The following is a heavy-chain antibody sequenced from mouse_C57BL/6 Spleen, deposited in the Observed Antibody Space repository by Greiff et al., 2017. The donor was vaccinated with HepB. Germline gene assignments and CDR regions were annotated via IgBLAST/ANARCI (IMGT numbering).Heavy chain of an antibody. V-gene: IGHV5-17*01. Sequence: EVKLQESGGGLVKPGGSLKLSCAASGFTFSDYGMHWVRQAPEKGLEWVAYISSGSSTIYYADTVKGRFTISRDNAKNTLFLQMTSLRSEDTAMYYCARRRLYAMDYWGQGTSVTVSS. J-gene: IGHJ4*01. CDR1: GFTFSDYG. CDR2: ISSGSSTI. CDR3: ARRRLYAMDY.